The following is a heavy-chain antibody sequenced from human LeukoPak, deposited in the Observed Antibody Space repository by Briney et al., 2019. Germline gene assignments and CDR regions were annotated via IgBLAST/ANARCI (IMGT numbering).Heavy chain of an antibody. Sequence: GKSLRLSCAASGFILRSYAMHWVRQAPGKGLEWVALVSHDGNNECYTDSVKGRFIIPRDNSKNTVYLQMNRLREGDTAVYYCARARVTSTLKNSYYYVMDVWGEGTTVTVSS. CDR2: VSHDGNNE. V-gene: IGHV3-30*03. D-gene: IGHD2-21*02. J-gene: IGHJ6*04. CDR1: GFILRSYA. CDR3: ARARVTSTLKNSYYYVMDV.